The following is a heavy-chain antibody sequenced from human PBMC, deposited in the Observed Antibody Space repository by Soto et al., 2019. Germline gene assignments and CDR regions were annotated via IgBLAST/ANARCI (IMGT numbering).Heavy chain of an antibody. D-gene: IGHD1-1*01. CDR1: GYTFTSYA. Sequence: ASVKVSCKASGYTFTSYAMHWVRQAPGQRLEWMGWINAGNGNTKYSQKFQGRVTITRDTSASTAYMELSSLRSEDTAVYYCARQLELTYYYYYMDVWGKGTTVTVS. CDR2: INAGNGNT. V-gene: IGHV1-3*01. CDR3: ARQLELTYYYYYMDV. J-gene: IGHJ6*03.